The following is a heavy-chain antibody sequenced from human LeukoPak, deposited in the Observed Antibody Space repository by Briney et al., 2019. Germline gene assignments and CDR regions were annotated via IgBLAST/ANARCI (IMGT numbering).Heavy chain of an antibody. CDR1: GDSITSSNYY. CDR3: GRLSTGSYHKYYFDY. J-gene: IGHJ4*02. Sequence: SETLSLTCTVSGDSITSSNYYWGWIRQPPGKGLEWIGNIHYTGSTSSNPSLKSRVTISVDTSKTQFSLRLSSVTAADTAVYYCGRLSTGSYHKYYFDYWGQGTLVTVSS. CDR2: IHYTGST. V-gene: IGHV4-39*01. D-gene: IGHD3-9*01.